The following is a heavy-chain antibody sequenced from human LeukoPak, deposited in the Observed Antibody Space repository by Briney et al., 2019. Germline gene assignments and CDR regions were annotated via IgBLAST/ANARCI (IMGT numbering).Heavy chain of an antibody. D-gene: IGHD3-3*01. Sequence: GASVKVPCKASGYTFTSYDINWVRQATGQGLEWMGWINPNSGGTNYAQKFQGRVTMTRDTSISTAYMELSRLRSDDTAVYYCASRYDFWSGYYMENAFDIWGQGTMVTVSS. J-gene: IGHJ3*02. CDR2: INPNSGGT. CDR3: ASRYDFWSGYYMENAFDI. CDR1: GYTFTSYD. V-gene: IGHV1-2*02.